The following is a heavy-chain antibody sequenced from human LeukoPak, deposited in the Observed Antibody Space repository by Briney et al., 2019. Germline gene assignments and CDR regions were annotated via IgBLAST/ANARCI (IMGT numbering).Heavy chain of an antibody. CDR1: GYTFTSYY. V-gene: IGHV1-18*04. CDR2: ISPSNGAT. J-gene: IGHJ4*02. Sequence: GASVKVSCKASGYTFTSYYMHWVRQAPGQGLEWMGWISPSNGATECAQNLQDRVSMTTDTSTNTAHIEVRSLKSDDTAVYFCARDHDWTMDYWGQGTLVTVSS. CDR3: ARDHDWTMDY. D-gene: IGHD3-9*01.